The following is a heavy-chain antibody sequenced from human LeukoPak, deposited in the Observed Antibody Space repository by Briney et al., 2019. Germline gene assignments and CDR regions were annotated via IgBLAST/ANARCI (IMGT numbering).Heavy chain of an antibody. J-gene: IGHJ4*02. Sequence: PGGSLRLSCAASGFTLSSNHMSWVRQAPGKGLEWVSVIYSVISTYYADSVNCRFTISSDKSKNTLYLHMNSLRAEDTAVYYCARDYGAGLLDYRGQGTLVTVSS. CDR2: IYSVIST. V-gene: IGHV3-53*01. CDR1: GFTLSSNH. D-gene: IGHD3-10*01. CDR3: ARDYGAGLLDY.